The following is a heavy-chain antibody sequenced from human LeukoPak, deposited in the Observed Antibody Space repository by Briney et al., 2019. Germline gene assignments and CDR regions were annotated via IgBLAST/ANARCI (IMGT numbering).Heavy chain of an antibody. V-gene: IGHV1-2*02. CDR2: INPNSGAA. CDR1: GYTFTGYY. J-gene: IGHJ6*02. CDR3: ARGMHGLDV. Sequence: ASVKVSCKASGYTFTGYYIHWVRQAPGQGLEWMGWINPNSGAANYARKFQGRVTMTRDTSITTAYMEVSRLRFDDTAVYYCARGMHGLDVWGQGTTVTVSS.